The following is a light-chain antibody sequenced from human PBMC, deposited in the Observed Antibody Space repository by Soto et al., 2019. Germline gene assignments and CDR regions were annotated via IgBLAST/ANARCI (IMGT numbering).Light chain of an antibody. CDR2: EVS. CDR3: SSYTSSSTYV. V-gene: IGLV2-14*01. Sequence: QSALTQPASVSGSPGQSITISCTGTSSDVGGYNFVSWYQQHPGKAPKLMTYEVSNRPSGVSNRFSGSKSGNTASLTISGLQTEDEADYYCSSYTSSSTYVFGTGTKLTVL. CDR1: SSDVGGYNF. J-gene: IGLJ1*01.